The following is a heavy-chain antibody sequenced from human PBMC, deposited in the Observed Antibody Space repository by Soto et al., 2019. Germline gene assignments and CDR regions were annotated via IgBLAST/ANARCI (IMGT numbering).Heavy chain of an antibody. CDR2: IDPSDSYT. CDR1: GYSFTSYW. J-gene: IGHJ5*02. Sequence: EVQLVQSGAEVKKPGESLRISCKGSGYSFTSYWISWVRQMPGKGLEWMGRIDPSDSYTKYSPSFQGHVTMSADKSISTAYLQWSILKASDTAMYYCARLRYDYGDYLWFDPWGQGTMVTVSS. V-gene: IGHV5-10-1*03. CDR3: ARLRYDYGDYLWFDP. D-gene: IGHD4-17*01.